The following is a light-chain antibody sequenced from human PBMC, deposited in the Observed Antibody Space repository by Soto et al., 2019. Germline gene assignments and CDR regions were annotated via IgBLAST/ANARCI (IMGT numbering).Light chain of an antibody. CDR1: SSNIGSNY. CDR2: RNN. CDR3: AAWDDSLSGLV. V-gene: IGLV1-47*01. J-gene: IGLJ2*01. Sequence: QAVVTQPPSASGTPGQRVTISCSGSSSNIGSNYAYWYQQLPGTAPKLLIYRNNQRPSGVPDRFSGSKSGTSASLAISGLRSEDEADYYCAAWDDSLSGLVFGGGTQLTVL.